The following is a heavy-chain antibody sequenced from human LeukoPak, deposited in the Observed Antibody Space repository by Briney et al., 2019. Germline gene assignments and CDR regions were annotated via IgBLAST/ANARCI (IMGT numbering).Heavy chain of an antibody. Sequence: GGSLRLSCGASGFTFCRNWMSWVRQAPGKGLEWVANIKQDGSEKHYVDSVKGRFTISRDNAENSLFLQMNNLRAEDTAIYYCVNYDTTTGQSDYWGQGTLVTVSS. CDR2: IKQDGSEK. CDR3: VNYDTTTGQSDY. CDR1: GFTFCRNW. D-gene: IGHD1-26*01. J-gene: IGHJ4*02. V-gene: IGHV3-7*01.